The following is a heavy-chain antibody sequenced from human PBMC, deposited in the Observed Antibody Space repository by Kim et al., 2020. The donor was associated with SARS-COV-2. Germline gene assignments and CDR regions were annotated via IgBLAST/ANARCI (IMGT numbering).Heavy chain of an antibody. D-gene: IGHD3-10*01. CDR3: ARELLWFGESHPHYYYYGMDV. V-gene: IGHV4-4*07. Sequence: SETLSLTCTVSGGSISSYYWSWIRKPDGKGLEWIGRIYTSGSTNYNPSLKSRVTMSVDTSKNQFSLKLSSVTAADTAVYYCARELLWFGESHPHYYYYGMDVWGQGTTVTVSS. CDR2: IYTSGST. CDR1: GGSISSYY. J-gene: IGHJ6*02.